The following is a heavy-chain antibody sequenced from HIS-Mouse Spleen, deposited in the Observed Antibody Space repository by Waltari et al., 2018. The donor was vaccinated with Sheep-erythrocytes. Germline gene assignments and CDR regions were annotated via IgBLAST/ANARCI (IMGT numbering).Heavy chain of an antibody. CDR3: ARAPYYYDSSGYYYFDY. V-gene: IGHV4-30-4*01. CDR2: IYYSGST. J-gene: IGHJ4*02. Sequence: QVQLQESGPGLVKPSQTLSLTCTVSGGSISSGDYYWSWIRQPPGKGLEWIGYIYYSGSTNHNPSLKSRVTISVYTSKNQFSLKLSSVTAADTAVYYCARAPYYYDSSGYYYFDYWGQGTLVTVSS. D-gene: IGHD3-22*01. CDR1: GGSISSGDYY.